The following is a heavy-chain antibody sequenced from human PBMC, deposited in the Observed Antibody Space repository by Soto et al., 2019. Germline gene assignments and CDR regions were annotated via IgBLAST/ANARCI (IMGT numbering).Heavy chain of an antibody. J-gene: IGHJ6*02. D-gene: IGHD6-13*01. V-gene: IGHV1-69*01. Sequence: QVQLVQSGAEVKKPGSSVKVSCKASGGTFSSYAINWVRQAPGQGLEGMGGLIPLFGTSNYAQKFQGRVTITADESTSTAYMAQRSRRSEDAAAYYCARVGYSSNYDMAVWGQGTTVTVSS. CDR2: LIPLFGTS. CDR3: ARVGYSSNYDMAV. CDR1: GGTFSSYA.